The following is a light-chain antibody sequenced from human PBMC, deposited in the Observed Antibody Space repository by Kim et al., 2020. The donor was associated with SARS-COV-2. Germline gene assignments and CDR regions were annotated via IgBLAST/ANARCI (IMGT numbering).Light chain of an antibody. CDR1: TGAVTSGHY. J-gene: IGLJ2*01. CDR2: DTT. CDR3: LLSYSGPRV. V-gene: IGLV7-46*01. Sequence: QAVVTQEPSLTVSPGGTVTLTCVSSTGAVTSGHYPHWFQQKPGQAPTTLFYDTTNKHSWTPARFSGSLLGGKAALTFSGAQPEDEAEYYCLLSYSGPRVFGGGTQLTVL.